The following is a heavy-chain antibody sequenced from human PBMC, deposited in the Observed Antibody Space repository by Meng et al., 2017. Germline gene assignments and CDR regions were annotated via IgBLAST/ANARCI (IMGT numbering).Heavy chain of an antibody. Sequence: ASVKVSCKASGHTFTSYGISWVRQAPGQGLEWMGWISAYNGNTNYAQKLQGRVTMTTDTSTSTAYMELRSLRSDDTAVYYCARDRSSGWYEYYYYYYGMDVWGQGTTVTVSS. D-gene: IGHD6-19*01. V-gene: IGHV1-18*01. J-gene: IGHJ6*02. CDR2: ISAYNGNT. CDR3: ARDRSSGWYEYYYYYYGMDV. CDR1: GHTFTSYG.